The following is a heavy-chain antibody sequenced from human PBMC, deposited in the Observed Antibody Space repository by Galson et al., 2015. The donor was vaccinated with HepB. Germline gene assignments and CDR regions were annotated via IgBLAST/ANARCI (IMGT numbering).Heavy chain of an antibody. Sequence: SVKVSCKASGYTFTGYYMHWVRQAPGQGLEWMGWINPNSGGTNYAQKFQGWVTMTRDTSISTAYMELSRLRSDDTAVYYCARGVLLWDGPDYWGQGTLVTVSS. V-gene: IGHV1-2*04. CDR2: INPNSGGT. CDR1: GYTFTGYY. D-gene: IGHD3-10*01. J-gene: IGHJ4*02. CDR3: ARGVLLWDGPDY.